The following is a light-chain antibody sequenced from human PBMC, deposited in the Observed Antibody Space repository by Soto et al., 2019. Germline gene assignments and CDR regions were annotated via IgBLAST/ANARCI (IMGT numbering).Light chain of an antibody. CDR3: QQFNSYPST. J-gene: IGKJ1*01. Sequence: DIQMTQSPSTLSASVGDRVTITCRASQSISSWLAWYQQKPGKAPKLLIYDASSLESGVPSRFSGSGSGTEFTLTISSLQPDDFAPYYCQQFNSYPSTFGRGTKVEIK. CDR1: QSISSW. CDR2: DAS. V-gene: IGKV1-5*01.